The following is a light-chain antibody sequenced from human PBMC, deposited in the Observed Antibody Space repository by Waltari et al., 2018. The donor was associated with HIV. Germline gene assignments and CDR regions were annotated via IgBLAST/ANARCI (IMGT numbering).Light chain of an antibody. Sequence: SYEVTQPPSVAVSPGQTARIPCSGYELGAKYTCWYQQKPGQSHLLVIYQDDKRPSGSPARVSASPSGHTATLTISGTLPMDEADYYCQAWGSTTSGVFGRGTKLTVL. CDR2: QDD. J-gene: IGLJ2*01. CDR1: ELGAKY. CDR3: QAWGSTTSGV. V-gene: IGLV3-1*01.